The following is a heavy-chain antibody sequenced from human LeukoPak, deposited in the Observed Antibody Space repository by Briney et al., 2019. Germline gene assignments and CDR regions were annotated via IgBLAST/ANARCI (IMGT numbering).Heavy chain of an antibody. CDR3: ARMNTVVTPFDY. J-gene: IGHJ4*02. CDR1: GGSISSGGYY. CDR2: IYYSGST. Sequence: SETLSPTCTVSGGSISSGGYYWSWIRQHPGKGLEWIGYIYYSGSTYYNPSLKSRVTISVDTSKNQFFLKLSSVTAADTAVYYCARMNTVVTPFDYWGQGTLVTVSS. V-gene: IGHV4-31*03. D-gene: IGHD4-23*01.